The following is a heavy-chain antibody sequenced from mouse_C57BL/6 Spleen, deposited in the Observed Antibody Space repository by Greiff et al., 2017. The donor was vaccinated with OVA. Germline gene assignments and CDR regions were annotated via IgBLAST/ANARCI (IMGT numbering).Heavy chain of an antibody. CDR3: ARVHYDYDDAMDY. CDR2: ISYDGSN. Sequence: ESGPGLVKPSQSLSLTCSVTGYSITSGYYWNWIRQFPGNKLEWMGYISYDGSNNYNPSLKNRISITRYTSKNQFFLKLNSVTTEDTATYYCARVHYDYDDAMDYWGQGTSVTVSS. CDR1: GYSITSGYY. V-gene: IGHV3-6*01. J-gene: IGHJ4*01. D-gene: IGHD2-4*01.